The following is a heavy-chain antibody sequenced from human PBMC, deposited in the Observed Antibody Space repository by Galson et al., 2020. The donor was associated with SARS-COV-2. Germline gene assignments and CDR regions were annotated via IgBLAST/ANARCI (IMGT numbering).Heavy chain of an antibody. CDR1: GYTFTGYY. CDR3: ARVGANVGSYYYGMDV. D-gene: IGHD3-16*01. CDR2: FNPNSGGT. J-gene: IGHJ6*02. Sequence: ASVKVSCKASGYTFTGYYMHWVRQAPGQGLEWMGWFNPNSGGTNYAQKFQGRVTMTRDTSISTAYMELSRLRSDDTAVYYCARVGANVGSYYYGMDVWGQGTTVTVSS. V-gene: IGHV1-2*02.